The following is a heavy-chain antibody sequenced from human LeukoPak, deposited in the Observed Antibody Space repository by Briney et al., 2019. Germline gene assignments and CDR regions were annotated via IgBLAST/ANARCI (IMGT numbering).Heavy chain of an antibody. D-gene: IGHD3-22*01. CDR3: AKEKNYYDSSGYYGPDDAFDI. V-gene: IGHV3-23*01. Sequence: GGSLRLSCAASGFAFSSYAMSWVRQAPGKGLQWVSAISGSGGSRYYADSVKGRFTIARDNSKNTLYLQMNSLRAEDTAVYYCAKEKNYYDSSGYYGPDDAFDIWGQGTMVTVSS. CDR2: ISGSGGSR. CDR1: GFAFSSYA. J-gene: IGHJ3*02.